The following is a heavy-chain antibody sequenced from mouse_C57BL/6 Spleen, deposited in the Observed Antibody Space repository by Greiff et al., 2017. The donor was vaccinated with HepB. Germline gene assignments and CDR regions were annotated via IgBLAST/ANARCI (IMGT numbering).Heavy chain of an antibody. V-gene: IGHV1-22*01. CDR2: INPNNGGT. D-gene: IGHD1-1*01. CDR1: GYTFTDYN. Sequence: EVQLQQSGPELVKPGASVKMSCKASGYTFTDYNMHWVKQSHGKSLEWIGYINPNNGGTSYNQKFKGKSTLNVNKSSSTAYMELRSLTSEDSAVYYCARSITTVPHLFDYWGQGTTLTVSS. CDR3: ARSITTVPHLFDY. J-gene: IGHJ2*01.